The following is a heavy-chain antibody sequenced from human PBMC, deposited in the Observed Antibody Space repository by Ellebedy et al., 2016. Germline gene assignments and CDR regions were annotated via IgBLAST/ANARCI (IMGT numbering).Heavy chain of an antibody. CDR2: IYSGGST. D-gene: IGHD2-21*02. Sequence: GESLKISXAASGFTVGNNYMIWVRPAPGKGLEWVSLIYSGGSTYYADSVKGRFTISRDNSKNTLYLQMNSLRAEDTAVYYCARNPGDCYSCGYWGQGTLVTVSS. CDR3: ARNPGDCYSCGY. CDR1: GFTVGNNY. J-gene: IGHJ4*02. V-gene: IGHV3-53*01.